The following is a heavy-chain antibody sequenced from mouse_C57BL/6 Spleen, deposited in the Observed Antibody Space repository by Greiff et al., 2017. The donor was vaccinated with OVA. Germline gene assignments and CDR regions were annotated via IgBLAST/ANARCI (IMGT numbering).Heavy chain of an antibody. V-gene: IGHV14-3*01. D-gene: IGHD1-1*01. CDR2: IDPANGNT. Sequence: VQLQQSVAELVRPGASVKLSCTASGFNIKNTYMHWVKQRPEQGLEWIGRIDPANGNTKYAPKFQGKATITADPSSNTAYLQLSSLTSEDTAIYYCARAHTTIVARRYFDDWGTGTTVTVSS. CDR1: GFNIKNTY. CDR3: ARAHTTIVARRYFDD. J-gene: IGHJ1*03.